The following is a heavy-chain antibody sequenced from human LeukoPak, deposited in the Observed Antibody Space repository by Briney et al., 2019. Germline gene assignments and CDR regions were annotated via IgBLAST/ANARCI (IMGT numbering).Heavy chain of an antibody. CDR2: ISYDGSNK. CDR1: GFTFSNYA. CDR3: ARTHCSSTSCHGAFDI. Sequence: GGSLRLSCAASGFTFSNYAVHWVRQAPGKGLEWVAVISYDGSNKYYADSVKGRSTISRDNSKNTLYLQMNSLRAEDTAVYYCARTHCSSTSCHGAFDIWGQGTMVTVSS. D-gene: IGHD2-2*01. V-gene: IGHV3-30-3*01. J-gene: IGHJ3*02.